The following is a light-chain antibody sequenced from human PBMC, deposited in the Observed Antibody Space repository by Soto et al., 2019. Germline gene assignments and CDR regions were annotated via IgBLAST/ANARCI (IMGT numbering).Light chain of an antibody. CDR2: GAS. J-gene: IGKJ2*01. CDR3: QQYNNWPLYT. Sequence: EIVMTQSPATLSVSPGERGTLSCRASQSVSDSLAWYQHKPGQAPRLLIYGASTRATGIPARFSGSGSGTDFKLTISSLQSDDSAVYYCQQYNNWPLYTFGQGTKLEIK. CDR1: QSVSDS. V-gene: IGKV3-15*01.